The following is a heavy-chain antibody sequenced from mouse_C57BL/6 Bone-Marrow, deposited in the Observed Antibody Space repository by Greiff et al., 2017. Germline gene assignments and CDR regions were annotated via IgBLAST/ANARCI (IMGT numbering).Heavy chain of an antibody. CDR2: ISGGGGNT. J-gene: IGHJ4*01. CDR3: ARHGLSNS. Sequence: DVMLVESGGGLVKPGGSLKLSCAASGFTFSSYTMSWVRQTPEKRLEWVATISGGGGNTYYPDSVKGRFTISRDNAKNTLYLQMSSLRSEDTALYYCARHGLSNSWGQGTSVTVSS. V-gene: IGHV5-9*01. CDR1: GFTFSSYT. D-gene: IGHD3-1*01.